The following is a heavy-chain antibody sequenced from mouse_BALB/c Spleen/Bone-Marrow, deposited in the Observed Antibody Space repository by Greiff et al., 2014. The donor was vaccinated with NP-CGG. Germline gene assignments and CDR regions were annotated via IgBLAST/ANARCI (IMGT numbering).Heavy chain of an antibody. V-gene: IGHV1-87*01. D-gene: IGHD2-14*01. Sequence: VKLQESGAELARPGASVKLSCKASGYTFSSYWMQWVKQRPGQGLEWIGSIYPGDGDTRYTQKFKGKATLTADKSSSTAYMQLSSLASEDSAVYYCARGAYYRYDGFAYWGQGTLVTVSA. J-gene: IGHJ3*01. CDR3: ARGAYYRYDGFAY. CDR1: GYTFSSYW. CDR2: IYPGDGDT.